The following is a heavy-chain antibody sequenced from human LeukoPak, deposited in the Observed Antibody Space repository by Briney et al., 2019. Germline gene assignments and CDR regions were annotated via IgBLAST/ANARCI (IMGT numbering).Heavy chain of an antibody. Sequence: GGSLRLSCAASGFTFSRNWMSWVRQAPGKGLEWVANIKQDGSGKYYVGSVKGRFTISRDNAKNSLYLQMNSLRAEDTAVYYCARDRILMVFAPYFDYWGQGSLVTVSS. CDR3: ARDRILMVFAPYFDY. J-gene: IGHJ4*02. D-gene: IGHD2-8*01. V-gene: IGHV3-7*01. CDR1: GFTFSRNW. CDR2: IKQDGSGK.